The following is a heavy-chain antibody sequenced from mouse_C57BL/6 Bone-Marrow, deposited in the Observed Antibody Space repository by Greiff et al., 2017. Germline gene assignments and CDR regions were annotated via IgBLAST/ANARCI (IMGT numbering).Heavy chain of an antibody. V-gene: IGHV1-9*01. CDR1: GYTFTGYW. D-gene: IGHD1-1*01. Sequence: QVQLKESGAELMKPGASVKLSCKATGYTFTGYWIEWVKQRPGHGLEWIGEILTGSGSTNSNAKFKGKDTFTADTSSNTAYMQLSSLTSEDSAIYDCASSNSKLQDYFDYWGQGTTLTVSS. CDR2: ILTGSGST. J-gene: IGHJ2*01. CDR3: ASSNSKLQDYFDY.